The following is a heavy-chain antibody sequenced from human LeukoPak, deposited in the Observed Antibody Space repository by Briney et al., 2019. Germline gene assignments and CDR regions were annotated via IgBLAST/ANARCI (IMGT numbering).Heavy chain of an antibody. CDR2: IYSSGNT. D-gene: IGHD5-24*01. V-gene: IGHV4-61*02. Sequence: SETLSLTCTVSSGSINSGDYYWSWIRQPAGKGLERIGRIYSSGNTNYSPSLKSRVTISIDTSKNQFSLRLSSVTAADTAVYYCARVYRRDGYNFDGFDIWGQGTTVTVSS. J-gene: IGHJ3*02. CDR3: ARVYRRDGYNFDGFDI. CDR1: SGSINSGDYY.